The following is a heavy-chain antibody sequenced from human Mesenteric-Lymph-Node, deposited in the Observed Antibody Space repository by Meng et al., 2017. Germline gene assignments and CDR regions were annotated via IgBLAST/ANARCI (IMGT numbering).Heavy chain of an antibody. D-gene: IGHD2-2*01. CDR2: IYWDDDK. CDR3: ARYIVVVPAVKGLNWFDP. Sequence: SGPTLVKPTQTLTLTCTFSGFSLSTSGVGVGWIRQPPGKALEWLALIYWDDDKRYSPSLKSRLTITKDTSKNQVVLTMTNMDPVDTATYYCARYIVVVPAVKGLNWFDPWGQGTLVTVSS. V-gene: IGHV2-5*02. CDR1: GFSLSTSGVG. J-gene: IGHJ5*02.